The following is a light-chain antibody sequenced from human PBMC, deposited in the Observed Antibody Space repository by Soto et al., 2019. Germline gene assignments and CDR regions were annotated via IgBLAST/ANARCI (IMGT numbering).Light chain of an antibody. CDR3: QQYNNWPWT. J-gene: IGKJ1*01. CDR2: GAS. V-gene: IGKV3-15*01. CDR1: QSVSSN. Sequence: IVITQSPATLAVSPGERATLSCRASQSVSSNLAWYQQKPGQAPRLLIYGASTRATGIPARFSGSGSGTEFTPTISSLQSEDFAVYYCQQYNNWPWTFGQGTKVDIK.